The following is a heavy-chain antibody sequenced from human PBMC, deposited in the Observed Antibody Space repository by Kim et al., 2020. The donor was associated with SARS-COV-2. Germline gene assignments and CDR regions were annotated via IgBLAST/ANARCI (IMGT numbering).Heavy chain of an antibody. CDR1: GYTFTNYA. CDR3: ARGGYYDILTAYYRDGWFDP. Sequence: ASVKVSCKASGYTFTNYAIHWVRQAPGQRLEWMGWINAGNGNTKYSQKFKDRVTITRDTSASTAYMELSSLRSEDTAVYYCARGGYYDILTAYYRDGWFDPWGQGTLVTVSS. J-gene: IGHJ5*02. D-gene: IGHD3-9*01. CDR2: INAGNGNT. V-gene: IGHV1-3*01.